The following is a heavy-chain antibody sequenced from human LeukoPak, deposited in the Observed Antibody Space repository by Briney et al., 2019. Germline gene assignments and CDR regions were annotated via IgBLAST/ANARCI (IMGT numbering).Heavy chain of an antibody. CDR3: VWPPPGTPTNYYYYGMDV. CDR2: INSDGSST. Sequence: GGSLRLSCAASGFTFSNYWMSWVRQAPGKGLVWVSRINSDGSSTSYADSVKGRFTISRDNAKNTLYLQMNSLRAEDTAVYYCVWPPPGTPTNYYYYGMDVWGQGTTVTVSS. J-gene: IGHJ6*02. D-gene: IGHD6-13*01. CDR1: GFTFSNYW. V-gene: IGHV3-74*01.